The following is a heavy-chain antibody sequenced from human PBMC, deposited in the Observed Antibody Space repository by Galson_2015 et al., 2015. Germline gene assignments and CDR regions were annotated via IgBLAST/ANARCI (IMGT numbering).Heavy chain of an antibody. CDR2: TYHSGST. CDR1: GVSITAAGYT. CDR3: ARGGTLGVTADALDL. J-gene: IGHJ3*01. D-gene: IGHD3-16*01. Sequence: TLSLTCSVSGVSITAAGYTWSWIRQPPGKGLEWLGHTYHSGSTYYSAFVKGRAAITIDRSKNQFSLFLNSVAAADTAVYFCARGGTLGVTADALDLWGQGTLVTVSS. V-gene: IGHV4-30-2*01.